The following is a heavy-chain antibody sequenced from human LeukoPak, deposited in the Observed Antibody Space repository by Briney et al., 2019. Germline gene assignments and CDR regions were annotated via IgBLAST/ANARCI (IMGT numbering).Heavy chain of an antibody. CDR1: GFTFSSYA. CDR3: AKDLGYSYGSYFDY. D-gene: IGHD5-18*01. Sequence: PGGSLRLSCAASGFTFSSYAMSWVRQAPGKGLEWVSAISGSGGSTYYADSVKGRFTISRDNSKNMLYLQMNSLRAEDTAVYYCAKDLGYSYGSYFDYWGQGTLVTVSS. V-gene: IGHV3-23*01. CDR2: ISGSGGST. J-gene: IGHJ4*02.